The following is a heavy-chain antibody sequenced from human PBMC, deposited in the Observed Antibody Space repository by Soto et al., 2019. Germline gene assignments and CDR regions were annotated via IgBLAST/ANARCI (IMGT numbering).Heavy chain of an antibody. CDR3: AAVPRHDYGDTPYFDY. Sequence: SVKVSCKASGFTFTSTAMQWVRQARRQRLEWIGWIVVGSGNTNYAQKFQERVTITRDMSTSTAYMELSSLRSEDTAVYYCAAVPRHDYGDTPYFDYWGQGTLVTVSS. D-gene: IGHD4-17*01. CDR1: GFTFTSTA. J-gene: IGHJ4*02. CDR2: IVVGSGNT. V-gene: IGHV1-58*02.